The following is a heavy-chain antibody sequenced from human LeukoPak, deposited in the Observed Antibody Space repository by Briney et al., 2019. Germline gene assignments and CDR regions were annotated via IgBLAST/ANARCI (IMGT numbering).Heavy chain of an antibody. Sequence: GASVKVSCKASGYTFTSYGISWVRQAPGQGLEGMGWISAYNGNTNYAQKLQGRVTMTTDTSTSTAYMELRSLRSDDTGVYYCARGSPYYYDSSGLLYYFDYWGQGTLVTVSS. CDR1: GYTFTSYG. J-gene: IGHJ4*02. D-gene: IGHD3-22*01. CDR2: ISAYNGNT. CDR3: ARGSPYYYDSSGLLYYFDY. V-gene: IGHV1-18*01.